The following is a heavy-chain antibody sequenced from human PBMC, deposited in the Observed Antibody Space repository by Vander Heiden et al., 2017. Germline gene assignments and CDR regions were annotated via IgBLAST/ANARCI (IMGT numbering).Heavy chain of an antibody. J-gene: IGHJ4*02. Sequence: EVQLVESGGGLVQPGGSLRLSWAASGFTFSSYSMNWVRQAPGKGLEWVSYISSSSSTIYYAESVKGRGTISRDNAKNSLYLQMKSRRDEETAVYSRARDSVAYNGNGETNECFDYWGQGTMVTVFS. CDR2: ISSSSSTI. CDR3: ARDSVAYNGNGETNECFDY. D-gene: IGHD1-20*01. CDR1: GFTFSSYS. V-gene: IGHV3-48*02.